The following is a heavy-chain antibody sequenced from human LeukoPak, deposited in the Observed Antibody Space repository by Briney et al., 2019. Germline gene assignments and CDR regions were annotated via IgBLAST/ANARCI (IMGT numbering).Heavy chain of an antibody. CDR2: INPNSGDT. D-gene: IGHD2-15*01. Sequence: GASVKVSCKASGYTFTGNYIHWVRQAPGQGLEWMGWINPNSGDTNYAQNFQGRVTMTRDRSISTAYMELSRLTSDDTAVYSCGRGLGYCSGGTCAPGALDIWGQGTMVTVSS. V-gene: IGHV1-2*02. CDR3: GRGLGYCSGGTCAPGALDI. J-gene: IGHJ3*02. CDR1: GYTFTGNY.